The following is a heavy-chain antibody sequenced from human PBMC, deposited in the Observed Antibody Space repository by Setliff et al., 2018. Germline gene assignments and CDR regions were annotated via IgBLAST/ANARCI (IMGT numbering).Heavy chain of an antibody. CDR2: ISGSGGST. CDR3: TSAKLERRTGHHYYMDV. J-gene: IGHJ6*03. V-gene: IGHV3-23*01. CDR1: GLTFSSYA. Sequence: GGSLRLSCAASGLTFSSYAMSWVRQAPGKGLEWVSAISGSGGSTYYTDSVKGRFTISRDNSKNTLYLQMNNLKTEDTATYYCTSAKLERRTGHHYYMDVWGKGTTVTVSS. D-gene: IGHD1-1*01.